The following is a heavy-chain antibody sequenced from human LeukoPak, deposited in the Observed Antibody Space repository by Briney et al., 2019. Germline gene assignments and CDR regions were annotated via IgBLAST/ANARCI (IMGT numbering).Heavy chain of an antibody. CDR1: GGSISSGSYY. CDR2: IYTRGST. Sequence: SETLSPTCTVSGGSISSGSYYWSWIRQPAGKGLEWIGRIYTRGSTNYNPSLKSRVTISVDTSKNQFSLKLSSVTAADTAVYYCARGYCSSTSCYAYNWFDPWGQGTLVTVSS. D-gene: IGHD2-2*01. CDR3: ARGYCSSTSCYAYNWFDP. J-gene: IGHJ5*02. V-gene: IGHV4-61*02.